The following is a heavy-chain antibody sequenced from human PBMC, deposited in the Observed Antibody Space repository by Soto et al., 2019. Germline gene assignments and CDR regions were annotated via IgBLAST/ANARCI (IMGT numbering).Heavy chain of an antibody. CDR2: IHYSGSA. Sequence: SETLSLTCTVSGASITSGDYYWSWIWQHPGKGLEWIGCIHYSGSANYNPSLKSRVSISIDRSKNQFFLHLTSVTAADTAVYYCARAQRREVTNSVDFDYWGQGTLVTVSS. D-gene: IGHD4-17*01. CDR1: GASITSGDYY. V-gene: IGHV4-31*03. J-gene: IGHJ4*02. CDR3: ARAQRREVTNSVDFDY.